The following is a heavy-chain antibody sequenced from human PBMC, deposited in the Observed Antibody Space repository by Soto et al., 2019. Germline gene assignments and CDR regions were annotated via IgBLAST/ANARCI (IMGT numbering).Heavy chain of an antibody. J-gene: IGHJ4*02. CDR2: IYSGGST. CDR3: ARDKLDYYYDSSGYFLYPDY. Sequence: GGSLRLSCAASGFTVSSNYMSWVRQAPGKGLDWVSVIYSGGSTYYADSVKGRFTISRHNSKNTLYLQMNSLRAEDTAVYYCARDKLDYYYDSSGYFLYPDYWGQGTLVTVSS. CDR1: GFTVSSNY. V-gene: IGHV3-53*04. D-gene: IGHD3-22*01.